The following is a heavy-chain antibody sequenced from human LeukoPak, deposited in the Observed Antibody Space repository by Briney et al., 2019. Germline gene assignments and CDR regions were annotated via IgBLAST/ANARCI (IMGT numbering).Heavy chain of an antibody. CDR3: ARVPNYDYVWGSYRPNAFDI. D-gene: IGHD3-16*02. CDR1: GGTFSSYA. Sequence: SVKVSCNASGGTFSSYAISWVRQAPGQGLEWMGGIIPIFGTANYAQKFQGRVTITADESTSTAYMELSSLRSEDTAVYYCARVPNYDYVWGSYRPNAFDIWGQGTMVTVSS. V-gene: IGHV1-69*13. CDR2: IIPIFGTA. J-gene: IGHJ3*02.